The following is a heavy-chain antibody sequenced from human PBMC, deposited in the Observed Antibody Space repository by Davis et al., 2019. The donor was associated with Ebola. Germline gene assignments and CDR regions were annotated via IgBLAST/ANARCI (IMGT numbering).Heavy chain of an antibody. CDR1: GFTFTNAW. CDR3: TLNAQLVRGEDY. V-gene: IGHV3-15*07. D-gene: IGHD6-6*01. CDR2: IKSKPDGGAT. J-gene: IGHJ4*02. Sequence: GESLKISCAGSGFTFTNAWMNWVRQVPGKGLEWVGRIKSKPDGGATDYAAPAKGRFTISRDDSKNTLYLQMNILTTEDTAVYYCTLNAQLVRGEDYWGQGTLVTVSS.